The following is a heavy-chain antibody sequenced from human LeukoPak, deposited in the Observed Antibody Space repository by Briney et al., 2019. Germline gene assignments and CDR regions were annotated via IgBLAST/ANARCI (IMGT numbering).Heavy chain of an antibody. V-gene: IGHV3-7*01. J-gene: IGHJ4*02. CDR1: GFTFSSYW. CDR3: ARGQTLTF. CDR2: INQDGSKK. Sequence: GGSLRLSCAASGFTFSSYWMTWVRQAPGKGLEWVANINQDGSKKFYVDSVKGRFTISRDNAKNALYLQMNSLRAEDTGVYFCARGQTLTFWGQGTLVTVSS.